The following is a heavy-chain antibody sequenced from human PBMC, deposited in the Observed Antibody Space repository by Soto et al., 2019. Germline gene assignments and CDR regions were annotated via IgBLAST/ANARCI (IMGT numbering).Heavy chain of an antibody. CDR3: SSRDPGTSADY. V-gene: IGHV4-4*02. Sequence: SETLSLTCAVSGGSFTSNNWWTWVRQPPGQGLEWIGEIDRTGSTNYNPSLKSRVAISLDKSENQFSLKVTSLTAADTAVYYCSSRDPGTSADYWGQGTLVTGS. CDR2: IDRTGST. J-gene: IGHJ4*02. CDR1: GGSFTSNNW. D-gene: IGHD1-7*01.